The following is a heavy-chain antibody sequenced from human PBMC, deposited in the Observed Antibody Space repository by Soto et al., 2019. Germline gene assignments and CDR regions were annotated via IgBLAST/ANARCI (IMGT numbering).Heavy chain of an antibody. CDR1: GGCISSHY. D-gene: IGHD6-6*01. CDR2: VHYSGST. J-gene: IGHJ4*02. Sequence: PSETLSLTCLVSGGCISSHYWSWIRQPPGSGLEWIGFVHYSGSTNYSPSLRSRVTMSIDTSKNQFSLNLSSVTAADTAFYFCARQDYSTSSLGPFDYWGQGILVTVSS. CDR3: ARQDYSTSSLGPFDY. V-gene: IGHV4-59*11.